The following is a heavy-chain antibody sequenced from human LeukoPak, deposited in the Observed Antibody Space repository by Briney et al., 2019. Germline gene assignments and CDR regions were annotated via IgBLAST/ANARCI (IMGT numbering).Heavy chain of an antibody. V-gene: IGHV3-23*01. Sequence: GGSLRLSCAASGCTFSSYAMSWVRRAPGKGLEWVSGISGSGGTKYYADSVKGRFTISRDNSKNILYLQMNSLRAEDTAVYYCAKDRRGDFYDAFDIWGQGTLVTVSS. CDR2: ISGSGGTK. J-gene: IGHJ3*02. CDR3: AKDRRGDFYDAFDI. D-gene: IGHD2-21*01. CDR1: GCTFSSYA.